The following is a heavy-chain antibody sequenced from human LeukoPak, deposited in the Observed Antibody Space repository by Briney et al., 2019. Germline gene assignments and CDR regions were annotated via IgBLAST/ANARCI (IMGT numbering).Heavy chain of an antibody. J-gene: IGHJ4*02. Sequence: PGRSLRLSCAASGFTFDDYAMHWVRQAPGKGLEWVSGISWNSGSIGYADSVKGRFTISRDNAKNSLYLQMNSLRAEDTAVYYCARAVKNRIQLWTGYFDYWGQGTLVTVSS. V-gene: IGHV3-9*01. D-gene: IGHD5-18*01. CDR2: ISWNSGSI. CDR1: GFTFDDYA. CDR3: ARAVKNRIQLWTGYFDY.